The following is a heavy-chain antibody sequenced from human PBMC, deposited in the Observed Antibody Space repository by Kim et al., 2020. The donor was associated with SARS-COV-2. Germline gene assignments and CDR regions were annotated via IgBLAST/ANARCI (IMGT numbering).Heavy chain of an antibody. CDR3: ARTRYCSSTSCYFYYFDY. CDR2: INHSGST. V-gene: IGHV4-34*01. CDR1: GGSFSGYY. J-gene: IGHJ4*01. D-gene: IGHD2-2*01. Sequence: SETLSLTCAVYGGSFSGYYWSWIRQPPGKGLEWIGEINHSGSTNYNPSLKSRVTISVDTSKNQFSLKLSSVTAADTAVYYCARTRYCSSTSCYFYYFDY.